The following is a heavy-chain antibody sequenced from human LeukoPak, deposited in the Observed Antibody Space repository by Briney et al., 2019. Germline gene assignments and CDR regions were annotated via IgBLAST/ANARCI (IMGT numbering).Heavy chain of an antibody. V-gene: IGHV1-2*02. CDR2: INPNSGGT. Sequence: ASVTVSCTASGYTFTGYYMHWVRQAPGQGLEWMGWINPNSGGTIYAQKFQGRVTMTRDTSISTAYMELSRLRSDDTAVYYCARVVEEAFDIWGQGTMVTVSS. D-gene: IGHD2-15*01. CDR3: ARVVEEAFDI. J-gene: IGHJ3*02. CDR1: GYTFTGYY.